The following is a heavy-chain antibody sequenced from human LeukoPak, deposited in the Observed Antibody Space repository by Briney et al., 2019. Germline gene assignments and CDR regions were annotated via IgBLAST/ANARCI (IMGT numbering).Heavy chain of an antibody. CDR1: GFTVSSNY. CDR3: ARDGDYYGSRSYRDGFDI. Sequence: PGGSLRLSCAASGFTVSSNYMNWVRQAPGKGLEWVSVMYTLGNTYYSDSVMGGFTISRDNSKNTLYLQINSLTAADTAVYYCARDGDYYGSRSYRDGFDIWGQGTMVTVSS. V-gene: IGHV3-66*01. J-gene: IGHJ3*02. D-gene: IGHD3-10*01. CDR2: MYTLGNT.